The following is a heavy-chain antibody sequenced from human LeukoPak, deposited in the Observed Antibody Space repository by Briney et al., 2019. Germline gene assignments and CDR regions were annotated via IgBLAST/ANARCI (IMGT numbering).Heavy chain of an antibody. J-gene: IGHJ5*02. CDR3: ARDPRERRGNWFGP. CDR2: IYYSWST. Sequence: PSETLSLTCTVSGGSISSYYWSWIRQPAGEGLEWIGGIYYSWSTYYNPSLKSRVTISVDTSKNQFSLKLSSVTAAATAVYYWARDPRERRGNWFGPWGQGTLVTVSS. CDR1: GGSISSYY. V-gene: IGHV4-4*07. D-gene: IGHD5-24*01.